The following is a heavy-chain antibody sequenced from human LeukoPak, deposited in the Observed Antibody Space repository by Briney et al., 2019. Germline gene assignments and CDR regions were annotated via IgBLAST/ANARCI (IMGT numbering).Heavy chain of an antibody. CDR1: GGSFSGYY. V-gene: IGHV4-34*01. CDR3: ARALRRPWDYYYGMAV. Sequence: SETLSLTCAVYGGSFSGYYWSWIRQPPGKGLEWIGEINHSGSTNYNPSLKSRVTISVDTSKNQFSLKLSSVTAADTAVYYWARALRRPWDYYYGMAVWGKGTTVPASS. CDR2: INHSGST. J-gene: IGHJ6*04. D-gene: IGHD3-16*01.